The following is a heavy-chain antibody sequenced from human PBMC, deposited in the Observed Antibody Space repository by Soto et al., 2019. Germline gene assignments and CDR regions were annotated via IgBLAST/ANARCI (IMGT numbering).Heavy chain of an antibody. CDR3: ARGLDTLYY. D-gene: IGHD3-9*01. J-gene: IGHJ4*02. V-gene: IGHV4-31*03. CDR1: GGYISSGGYY. CDR2: IYYSGNT. Sequence: ASETMSLTCTVSGGYISSGGYYWSWIRQHPGKGLEWIGYIYYSGNTYYNPSLKSRVIISVDTSKNQFSLRLSSVTAADTAVYYCARGLDTLYYWGQGTPVTVSS.